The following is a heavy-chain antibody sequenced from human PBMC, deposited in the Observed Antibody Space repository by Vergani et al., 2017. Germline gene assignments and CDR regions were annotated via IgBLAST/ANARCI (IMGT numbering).Heavy chain of an antibody. CDR1: GFTFNNSN. J-gene: IGHJ3*02. Sequence: QVQLVESGGGVVQPGESLILCCAASTSGFTFNNSNMHWVRQAPGKGLEWVAFIRYDDSRNKYYAASVQGRFIISRDNSKNTVFLQMNSLRPEDTALYYXAKDFVPGRAFDIWGQGTMVTVSS. CDR2: IRYDDSRNK. V-gene: IGHV3-30*02. CDR3: AKDFVPGRAFDI.